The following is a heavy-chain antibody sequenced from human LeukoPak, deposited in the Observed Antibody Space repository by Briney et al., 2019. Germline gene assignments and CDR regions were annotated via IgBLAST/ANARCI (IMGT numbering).Heavy chain of an antibody. Sequence: GGSLRLSCAASGFTFSSYAMHWVRQAPGKGLEWVAVISYDGSNKYYADSVKGRFTISRDNSKNTLYLQMNSLRAEDTAVYYCAKDGDCSSTSCYGRRDDYYYGMDVWGQGTTVTVSS. CDR3: AKDGDCSSTSCYGRRDDYYYGMDV. CDR1: GFTFSSYA. J-gene: IGHJ6*02. CDR2: ISYDGSNK. D-gene: IGHD2-2*01. V-gene: IGHV3-30-3*01.